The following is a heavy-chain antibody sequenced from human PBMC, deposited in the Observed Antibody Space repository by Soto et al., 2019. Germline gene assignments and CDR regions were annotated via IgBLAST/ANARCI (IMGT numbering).Heavy chain of an antibody. V-gene: IGHV5-51*01. CDR1: GYSFTSYW. D-gene: IGHD1-1*01. CDR3: ATISTTGTGTGPRWFDP. J-gene: IGHJ5*02. Sequence: GEDLKISCKGSGYSFTSYWIGWVPQMPGKGLEWMGIIYPGDSDTRYSPSFQAQVPLSADKSISTGFLQSSSLKASHTAMYYCATISTTGTGTGPRWFDPWGQGTLVAVSS. CDR2: IYPGDSDT.